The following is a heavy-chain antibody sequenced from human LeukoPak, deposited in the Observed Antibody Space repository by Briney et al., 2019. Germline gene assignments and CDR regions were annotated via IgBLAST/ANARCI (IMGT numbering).Heavy chain of an antibody. CDR2: ISAYNGNT. V-gene: IGHV1-18*01. Sequence: ASVKVSCKASGYTFTRYGISWVRQAPGPRLEWMGWISAYNGNTNYAQKLQGRVTMTTDTSTSTAYMELRSLRSDDTAVYYFARDLVAADAFDIWGQGTMVTVSS. CDR1: GYTFTRYG. D-gene: IGHD6-25*01. CDR3: ARDLVAADAFDI. J-gene: IGHJ3*02.